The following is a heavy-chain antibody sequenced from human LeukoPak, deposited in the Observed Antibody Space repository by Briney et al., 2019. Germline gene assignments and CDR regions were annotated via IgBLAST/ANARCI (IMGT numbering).Heavy chain of an antibody. CDR2: ISSSSSYI. V-gene: IGHV3-21*01. D-gene: IGHD2-2*01. J-gene: IGHJ4*02. Sequence: GGSLRLSCAAPGFTFSSYSMNWVRQAPGKGLEWVSSISSSSSYIYYADSVKGRFTISRDNAKNSLYLQMNSLRAEDTAVYYCAREGVPAAISLAEFVYWGQGTLVTVSS. CDR1: GFTFSSYS. CDR3: AREGVPAAISLAEFVY.